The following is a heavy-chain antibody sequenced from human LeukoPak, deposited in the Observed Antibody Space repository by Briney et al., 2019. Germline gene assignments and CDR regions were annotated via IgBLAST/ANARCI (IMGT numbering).Heavy chain of an antibody. CDR1: GGSISSGGYY. CDR2: IYYSGST. Sequence: SETLSLTCTVSGGSISSGGYYWSWIRQHPGKGLEWIGYIYYSGSTYHNPSLKSRVTISVDTSKNQFSLKLSSVTAADTAVYYCARAPASNWFDPWGQGTLVTVSS. CDR3: ARAPASNWFDP. J-gene: IGHJ5*02. V-gene: IGHV4-31*03.